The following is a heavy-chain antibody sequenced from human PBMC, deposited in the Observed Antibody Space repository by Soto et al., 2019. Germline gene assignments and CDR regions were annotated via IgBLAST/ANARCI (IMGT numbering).Heavy chain of an antibody. D-gene: IGHD2-15*01. V-gene: IGHV4-34*11. CDR1: GGSFSGYY. J-gene: IGHJ5*02. Sequence: PSETLSLTCAVYGGSFSGYYWTWIRQPPGTGLEWIGYISYSGSTDYNPSLKSRVTISLDASKNQISLQVRSATAADAAVYYCARDLKEYCSDGKCNWFDPWGQGTLVTVSS. CDR2: ISYSGST. CDR3: ARDLKEYCSDGKCNWFDP.